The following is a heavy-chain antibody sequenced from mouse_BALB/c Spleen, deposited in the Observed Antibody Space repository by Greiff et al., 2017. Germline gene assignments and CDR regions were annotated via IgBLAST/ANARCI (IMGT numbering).Heavy chain of an antibody. CDR3: ARASYGNYVGAMDY. J-gene: IGHJ4*01. CDR2: ISYDGSN. CDR1: GYSITSGYY. D-gene: IGHD2-1*01. V-gene: IGHV3-6*02. Sequence: EVKLMESGPGLVKPSQSLSLTCSVTGYSITSGYYWNWIRQFPGNKLEWMGYISYDGSNNYNPSLINRISITRDTSKNQFFLKLNSVTTEDTATYYCARASYGNYVGAMDYWGQGTSVTVSS.